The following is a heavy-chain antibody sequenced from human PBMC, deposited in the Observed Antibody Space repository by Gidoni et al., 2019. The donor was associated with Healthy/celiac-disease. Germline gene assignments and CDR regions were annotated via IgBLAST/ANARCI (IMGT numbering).Heavy chain of an antibody. CDR1: GGSFSGYY. Sequence: QVQLQQWGAGLLKPSETLSLTCAVYGGSFSGYYWSWIRQPPGKGLEWIGEINHSGSTNYNPSLKSRVTISVDTSKNQFSLKLSSVTAADTAVYYCARGGQWLVQAFDYWGQGTLVTVSS. V-gene: IGHV4-34*01. J-gene: IGHJ4*02. D-gene: IGHD6-19*01. CDR2: INHSGST. CDR3: ARGGQWLVQAFDY.